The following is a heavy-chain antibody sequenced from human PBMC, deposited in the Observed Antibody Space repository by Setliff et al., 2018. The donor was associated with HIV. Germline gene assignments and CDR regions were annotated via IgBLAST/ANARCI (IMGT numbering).Heavy chain of an antibody. J-gene: IGHJ4*02. Sequence: GGSLRLSCAASGFAFDNYCMTWVRQAPGKGLEWVSAIGGSTGSTYYADSVKGRFTISTDNSKNTLYLQMNSLRAEDTAVYYCARDRGYDLDYFDYWGQGTLVTVSS. CDR2: IGGSTGST. V-gene: IGHV3-23*01. D-gene: IGHD5-12*01. CDR3: ARDRGYDLDYFDY. CDR1: GFAFDNYC.